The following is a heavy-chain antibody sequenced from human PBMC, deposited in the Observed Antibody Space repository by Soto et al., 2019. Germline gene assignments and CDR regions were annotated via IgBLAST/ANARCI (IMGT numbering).Heavy chain of an antibody. J-gene: IGHJ6*02. CDR3: AKVDNSVTPTQQEV. Sequence: QVQLVQSGDEVRKPGSSVKVSCKASGYIFVNYGIAWVRQAPGQGLEWMGWISPYSGNTHYASKVQGRLTMTTDTSKTAAYMGLGRLPVDDTAVYSCAKVDNSVTPTQQEVWGQGTTVTVSS. CDR2: ISPYSGNT. D-gene: IGHD5-12*01. V-gene: IGHV1-18*01. CDR1: GYIFVNYG.